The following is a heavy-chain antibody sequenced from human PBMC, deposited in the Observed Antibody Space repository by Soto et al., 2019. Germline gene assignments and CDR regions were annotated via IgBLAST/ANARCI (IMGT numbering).Heavy chain of an antibody. CDR1: GFTFSDYA. V-gene: IGHV3-30*18. D-gene: IGHD6-19*01. CDR3: AKGGRQWLVTSDFNY. J-gene: IGHJ4*02. Sequence: VQLVESGGGVVQPGRSLRLSCAASGFTFSDYAMHWVRQAPGKGLEWVAVVSHDGRNTHYSDSVKGRFTISRDSSKNTVSLEMTRLRSEDTAVYYCAKGGRQWLVTSDFNYWGQGALVNGSS. CDR2: VSHDGRNT.